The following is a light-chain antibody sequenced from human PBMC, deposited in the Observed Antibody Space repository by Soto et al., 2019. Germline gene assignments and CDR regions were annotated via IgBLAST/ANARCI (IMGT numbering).Light chain of an antibody. V-gene: IGKV3-15*01. J-gene: IGKJ4*01. CDR1: QSVRSD. CDR3: QHYNNLPLT. CDR2: GVS. Sequence: EIVLTQSPAILSLSPGDTATLSCRASQSVRSDLAWYQHKPGLAPRLLIYGVSTRATGIPVRFSGSGSGTDFTLSISSLQSEDSAIYYCQHYNNLPLTFGGGTKVDIK.